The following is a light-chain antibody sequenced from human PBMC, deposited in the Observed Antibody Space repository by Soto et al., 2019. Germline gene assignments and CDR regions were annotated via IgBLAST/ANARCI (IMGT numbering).Light chain of an antibody. V-gene: IGKV1-17*01. J-gene: IGKJ2*01. CDR3: LQHNSYPYT. CDR1: RAIGSX. CDR2: AAS. Sequence: DIQMTQSPSSLSASVGDRVTITCRASRAIGSXXXXFXXXXGTAPKRLIFAASTLQSGVPSRFSGSGSGTEFTLTVSSLQPEDFATYYCLQHNSYPYTFGQGTKLEIK.